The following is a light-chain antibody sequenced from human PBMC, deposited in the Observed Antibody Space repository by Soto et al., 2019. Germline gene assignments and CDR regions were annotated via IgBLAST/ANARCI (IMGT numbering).Light chain of an antibody. CDR3: SSYTSSSSLWV. Sequence: QSALTQPASVSGSPGQSITISCTGTSSDVGDYDYVSWYQQYPGKAPKLMIYEVTYRPSGVSNRFSGSKSGNTASLTISGLQGEDEADYYCSSYTSSSSLWVFGGGTQLTVL. J-gene: IGLJ3*02. V-gene: IGLV2-14*01. CDR1: SSDVGDYDY. CDR2: EVT.